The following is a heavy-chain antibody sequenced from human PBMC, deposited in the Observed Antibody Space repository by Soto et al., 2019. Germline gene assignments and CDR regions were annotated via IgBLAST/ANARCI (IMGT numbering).Heavy chain of an antibody. Sequence: SLRLSCAAXGFTFSSYGMHWVRQAPGKGLEWVAVISYDGSNKYYADSVKGRFTISRDNSKNTLYLQMNSLRAEDTAVYYCAKIPTVTTRFDYWGQGTLVTVSS. D-gene: IGHD4-17*01. CDR1: GFTFSSYG. CDR3: AKIPTVTTRFDY. V-gene: IGHV3-30*18. J-gene: IGHJ4*02. CDR2: ISYDGSNK.